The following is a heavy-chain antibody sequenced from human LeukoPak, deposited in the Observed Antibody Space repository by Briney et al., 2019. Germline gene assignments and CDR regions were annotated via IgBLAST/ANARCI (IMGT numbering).Heavy chain of an antibody. Sequence: GGSLRLSCAASGFTFSSYSMNWVRQAPGKGLEWVSSISSSSSYIYYADSVKGRFTISRDNAKNSLYLQMNSLRAEDTAVYYCARGSGRDGSGDFDYWGQGTLVTVSS. D-gene: IGHD3-10*01. J-gene: IGHJ4*02. CDR1: GFTFSSYS. CDR2: ISSSSSYI. CDR3: ARGSGRDGSGDFDY. V-gene: IGHV3-21*01.